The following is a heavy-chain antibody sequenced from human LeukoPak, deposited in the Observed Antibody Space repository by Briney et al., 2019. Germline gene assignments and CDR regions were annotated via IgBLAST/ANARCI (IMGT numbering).Heavy chain of an antibody. CDR2: ISYDGSNK. J-gene: IGHJ4*02. D-gene: IGHD6-19*01. V-gene: IGHV3-30*18. CDR3: AKLIPPVAGTEYFDY. CDR1: GFTFSSYG. Sequence: GRSLRLSCAASGFTFSSYGMHWVRQAPGKGLEWVAVISYDGSNKYYADSVKGRFTISRDNSKNTLYLQMNSLRAEDTAVYYCAKLIPPVAGTEYFDYWGQGTLVTVSS.